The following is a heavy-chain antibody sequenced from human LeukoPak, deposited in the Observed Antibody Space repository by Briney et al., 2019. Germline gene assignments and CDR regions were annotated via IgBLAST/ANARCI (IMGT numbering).Heavy chain of an antibody. CDR1: GGSISSGDAY. CDR3: ASRSHYFDSSPFNF. V-gene: IGHV4-30-4*01. Sequence: PSETLSLTCTVSGGSISSGDAYWNWIRQSPGKGLEWIGYIYYSGSTYYNPSLESRVSMSVDTSKNQFSLKLSSVTAADTAVYFCASRSHYFDSSPFNFWGQGTLVTVSS. J-gene: IGHJ4*02. CDR2: IYYSGST. D-gene: IGHD3-22*01.